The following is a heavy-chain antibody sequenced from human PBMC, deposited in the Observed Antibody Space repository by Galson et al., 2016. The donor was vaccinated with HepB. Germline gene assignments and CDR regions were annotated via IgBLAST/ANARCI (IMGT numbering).Heavy chain of an antibody. V-gene: IGHV4-39*01. CDR2: ISYSGST. Sequence: SETLSLTCTVSGASMTISGYYWGWVRQPPGMGLEWIGSISYSGSTYYSPSLKIRPTIAADPSRKQFSLKLSALTATDTAVYYCARHAHSPNFYYWGHGTLVSVSS. CDR3: ARHAHSPNFYY. CDR1: GASMTISGYY. D-gene: IGHD2-21*01. J-gene: IGHJ4*01.